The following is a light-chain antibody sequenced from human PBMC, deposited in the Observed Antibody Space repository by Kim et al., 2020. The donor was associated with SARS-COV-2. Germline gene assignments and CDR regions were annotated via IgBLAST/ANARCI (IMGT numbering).Light chain of an antibody. Sequence: EIVLTQSPGTLSFSPGERATLSCRASQSVSSSYLAWYQQKPGQAPRLLIYGASSRATGVPDRFSGSGSGTDFTLTITRLEPEDFAVYYCQQYGNSPHTFGQGTKVGIK. V-gene: IGKV3-20*01. CDR3: QQYGNSPHT. CDR1: QSVSSSY. J-gene: IGKJ1*01. CDR2: GAS.